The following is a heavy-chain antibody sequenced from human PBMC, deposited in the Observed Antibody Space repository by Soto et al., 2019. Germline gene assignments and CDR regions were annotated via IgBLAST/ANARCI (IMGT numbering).Heavy chain of an antibody. CDR3: ARHWVSRHSGSYYYDFDP. J-gene: IGHJ5*02. D-gene: IGHD1-26*01. V-gene: IGHV4-59*08. CDR1: GGSISSYY. CDR2: IYYSGST. Sequence: PSETLSLTCTVSGGSISSYYWSWIRQPPGKGLEWIGYIYYSGSTNYNPSLKSRVTISVDTSKNQFSLKLSPVTAADTAVYYCARHWVSRHSGSYYYDFDPWGQGTLVTVSS.